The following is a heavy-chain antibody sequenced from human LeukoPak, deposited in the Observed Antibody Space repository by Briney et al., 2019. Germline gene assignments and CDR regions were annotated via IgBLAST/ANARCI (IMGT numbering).Heavy chain of an antibody. D-gene: IGHD6-19*01. Sequence: GGSLRLSCAASGFTFGKSAMTWVRQAPGKGLEWVSSISSSGGSTCYVDSGKGRFTISRDNSKNTLYLQMNSLRAEDTAVYYCAKGPGYSSGWYYLYWGQGTLVTVSS. CDR2: ISSSGGST. CDR1: GFTFGKSA. CDR3: AKGPGYSSGWYYLY. J-gene: IGHJ4*02. V-gene: IGHV3-23*01.